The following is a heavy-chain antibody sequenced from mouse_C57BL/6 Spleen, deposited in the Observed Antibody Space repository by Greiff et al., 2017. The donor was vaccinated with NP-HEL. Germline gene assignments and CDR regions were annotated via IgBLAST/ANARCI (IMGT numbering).Heavy chain of an antibody. D-gene: IGHD2-3*01. CDR3: AREGDGYAWFAY. V-gene: IGHV1-80*01. CDR1: GYAFTSYW. CDR2: IYPGDGDT. Sequence: VQLQQSGAELVKPGASVKISCKASGYAFTSYWMNWVKQRPGKGLEWIGQIYPGDGDTNYNGKFKGKATLTADTSSSTAYMQLSSLTSEDSAVYFCAREGDGYAWFAYWGQGTLVTVSA. J-gene: IGHJ3*01.